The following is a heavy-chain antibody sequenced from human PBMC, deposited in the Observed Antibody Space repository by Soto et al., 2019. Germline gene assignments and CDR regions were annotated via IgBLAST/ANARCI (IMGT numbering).Heavy chain of an antibody. D-gene: IGHD3-10*01. Sequence: PSETLSLTCVVYDGSLTEYHWSWVRQTPGKGLEWIGEVSHHGTSHYNPSLGSRVIMSFDTSKDQFSLTLQSVTAADTGIYYCARGQSAVDVLFPTPVTFDPWGPGTPVTVSS. V-gene: IGHV4-34*01. CDR1: DGSLTEYH. CDR3: ARGQSAVDVLFPTPVTFDP. CDR2: VSHHGTS. J-gene: IGHJ5*02.